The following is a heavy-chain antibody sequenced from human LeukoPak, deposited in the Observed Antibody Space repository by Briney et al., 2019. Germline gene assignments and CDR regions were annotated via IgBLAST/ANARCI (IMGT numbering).Heavy chain of an antibody. V-gene: IGHV4-59*01. CDR3: ARERTVTIFGVDNDAFDI. Sequence: SETLSLTCTVSGGSISSYYWSWIRQPPGKGLEWIGYIYYSGSTNYNPSLKGRVTISVDTSKNQFSLKLSSVTAADTAVYYCARERTVTIFGVDNDAFDIWGQGTMVTVSS. J-gene: IGHJ3*02. CDR2: IYYSGST. D-gene: IGHD3-3*01. CDR1: GGSISSYY.